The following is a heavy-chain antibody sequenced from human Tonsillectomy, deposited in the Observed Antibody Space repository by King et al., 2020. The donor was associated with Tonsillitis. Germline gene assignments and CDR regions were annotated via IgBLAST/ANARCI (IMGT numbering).Heavy chain of an antibody. CDR1: GFTFSSYW. J-gene: IGHJ4*02. D-gene: IGHD2-2*01. CDR3: ARVVTAATIDY. Sequence: VQLVESGGGLVQPGGSLRLSCAASGFTFSSYWMHWVRQAPGKVLVWVSRINSDGSSTSYADSVKGRFTNSRDNAKNTLYLQMNRLRAEDTAVYYCARVVTAATIDYWGQGTLVTVSS. V-gene: IGHV3-74*01. CDR2: INSDGSST.